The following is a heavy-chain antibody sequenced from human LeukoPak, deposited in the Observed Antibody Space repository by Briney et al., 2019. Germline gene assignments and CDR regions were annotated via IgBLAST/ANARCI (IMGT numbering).Heavy chain of an antibody. J-gene: IGHJ3*02. V-gene: IGHV3-15*01. CDR1: GFTVRDAW. Sequence: AGASLRLSCAASGFTVRDAWMTWVRQAPGKGLEWVGRIKSKIDGGTTDYAAPVKGRFTISRDESKGTLYLEMNSLKTEDTAVYYCTAYSIPDYGDLRGDAFDIWGQGTMVTVSS. CDR2: IKSKIDGGTT. CDR3: TAYSIPDYGDLRGDAFDI. D-gene: IGHD4-17*01.